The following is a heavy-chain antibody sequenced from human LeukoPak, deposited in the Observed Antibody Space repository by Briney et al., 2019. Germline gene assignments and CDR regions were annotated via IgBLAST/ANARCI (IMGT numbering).Heavy chain of an antibody. Sequence: PGGSLRLSCATSGFTFSNYWMNWVRQAPGKGLEWVANIKQDGSEKYYVDSVKGRFTISRDNAKNSLFLQMNSLRAEDTAVYYCARDGTAGKVSGWFYWGQGTLVTVSS. CDR1: GFTFSNYW. D-gene: IGHD6-19*01. J-gene: IGHJ4*02. V-gene: IGHV3-7*01. CDR3: ARDGTAGKVSGWFY. CDR2: IKQDGSEK.